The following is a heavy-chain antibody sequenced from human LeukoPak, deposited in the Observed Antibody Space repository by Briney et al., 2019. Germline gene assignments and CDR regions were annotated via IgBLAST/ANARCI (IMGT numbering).Heavy chain of an antibody. CDR1: GVSISSVSYY. Sequence: SETLSLTCTVSGVSISSVSYYWSWIRQPAGKGLEWIGRIYTSGSTNYNPSLKSRVIISVDTSNNQFSLKLSSVTAADTAVYYCARGGYDRAFDYWGQGTLVTVSS. CDR2: IYTSGST. CDR3: ARGGYDRAFDY. J-gene: IGHJ4*02. V-gene: IGHV4-61*02. D-gene: IGHD3-9*01.